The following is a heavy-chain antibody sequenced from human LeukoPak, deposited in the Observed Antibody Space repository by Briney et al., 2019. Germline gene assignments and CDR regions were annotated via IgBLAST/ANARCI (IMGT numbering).Heavy chain of an antibody. CDR1: GGSISSSNW. V-gene: IGHV4-4*02. Sequence: SETLSLTCAVSGGSISSSNWWSWVRQSPGKGLEWIGEIYHSGSTNYNPSPKSRVTISVDKSKNQFSLKLTSVTAADTAVYYCASGIAAAGTLALGYWGQGTLVIVSS. D-gene: IGHD6-13*01. J-gene: IGHJ4*02. CDR2: IYHSGST. CDR3: ASGIAAAGTLALGY.